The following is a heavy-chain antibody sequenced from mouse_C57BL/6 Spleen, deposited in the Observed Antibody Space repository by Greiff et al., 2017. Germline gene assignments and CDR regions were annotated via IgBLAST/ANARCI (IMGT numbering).Heavy chain of an antibody. J-gene: IGHJ2*01. D-gene: IGHD2-2*01. CDR3: ASGYPRY. V-gene: IGHV1-26*01. CDR2: INPKNGGT. CDR1: GYTFTDYY. Sequence: EVQLQQSGPELVKPGASVKISCKASGYTFTDYYMNWVQQSHGKSLEWIGDINPKNGGTSYNQKFKGKATLTVDKSSSTAYMELRSRTSEDSAVYYCASGYPRYCGQGTTLTVSS.